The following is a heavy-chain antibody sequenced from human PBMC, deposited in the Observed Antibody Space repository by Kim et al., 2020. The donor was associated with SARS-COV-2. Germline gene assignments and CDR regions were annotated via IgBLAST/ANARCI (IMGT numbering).Heavy chain of an antibody. CDR2: T. J-gene: IGHJ4*02. Sequence: TNYNPSLKSRVTISVDTSKNQFSLKLSSVTAADTAVYYCARGGNPYYFDYWGQGTLVTVSS. CDR3: ARGGNPYYFDY. D-gene: IGHD1-1*01. V-gene: IGHV4-34*01.